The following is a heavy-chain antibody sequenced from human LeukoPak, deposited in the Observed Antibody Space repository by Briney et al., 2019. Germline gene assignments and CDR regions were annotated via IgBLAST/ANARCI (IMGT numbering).Heavy chain of an antibody. J-gene: IGHJ4*02. CDR1: GFTFSSYG. CDR3: AGTGYSSSFPYYFDY. CDR2: ISSSSSYI. D-gene: IGHD6-13*01. V-gene: IGHV3-21*01. Sequence: GGTLRLSCAASGFTFSSYGMNWVRQAPGKGLEWVSSISSSSSYIYYADSVKGRFTISRDNAKNSLYLQMNSLRAEDTAVYYCAGTGYSSSFPYYFDYWGQGTMIAVPS.